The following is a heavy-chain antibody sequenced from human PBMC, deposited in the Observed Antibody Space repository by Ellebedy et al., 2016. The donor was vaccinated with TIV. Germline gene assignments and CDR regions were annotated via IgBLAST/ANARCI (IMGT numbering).Heavy chain of an antibody. CDR3: ARGRQLEVYYFDY. Sequence: GESLKISXAASGFTFSSYGMHWVRQAPGKGLEWVAVIWYDGSNKYYADSVKGRFTISRDNSKNTLYLQMNRLRAEDTAVYYCARGRQLEVYYFDYWGQGTLVTVSS. CDR1: GFTFSSYG. J-gene: IGHJ4*02. V-gene: IGHV3-33*01. CDR2: IWYDGSNK. D-gene: IGHD1-1*01.